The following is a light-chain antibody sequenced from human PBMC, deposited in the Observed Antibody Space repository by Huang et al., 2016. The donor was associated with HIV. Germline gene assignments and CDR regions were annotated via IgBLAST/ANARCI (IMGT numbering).Light chain of an antibody. V-gene: IGKV1-9*01. CDR3: QQFSSYPLT. Sequence: IQLTQSPSSLSIYVGDKVTITCRASQGIPNYVAWYQQRPGKAPKLLIYAASTLQNGVPARFSGSGSGADFALSIANVQPEDSATYYCQQFSSYPLTFGGGTKVEIK. J-gene: IGKJ4*01. CDR1: QGIPNY. CDR2: AAS.